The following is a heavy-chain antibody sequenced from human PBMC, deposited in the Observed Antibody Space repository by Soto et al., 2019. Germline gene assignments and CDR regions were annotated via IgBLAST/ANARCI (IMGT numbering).Heavy chain of an antibody. CDR2: LSYDGTDE. J-gene: IGHJ4*02. CDR1: GFSFSSYG. V-gene: IGHV3-30*18. D-gene: IGHD1-1*01. Sequence: QVQLVESGGGVVQPGRSLRLSCAASGFSFSSYGMHWVRQAPGKGLEWVARLSYDGTDEYYADSVKGRFTISRDNSKNAVYLQMNSLRVEDTAVFYCAKQDSDWNDHFDYWGKGTLVTVSS. CDR3: AKQDSDWNDHFDY.